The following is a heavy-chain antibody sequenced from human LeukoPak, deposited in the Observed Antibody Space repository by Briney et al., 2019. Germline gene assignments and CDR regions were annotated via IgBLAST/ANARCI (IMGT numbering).Heavy chain of an antibody. D-gene: IGHD1-1*01. J-gene: IGHJ3*02. CDR2: TYYRSKWYN. V-gene: IGHV6-1*01. CDR1: GDSVSSNSAA. Sequence: SQTLSLTCAISGDSVSSNSAAWYWIRQSPSRGLEWLGRTYYRSKWYNDYAVSVKSRITINPDTSKNQFSLQLNSVTPEDTAVYYCATQRNSVNAFDIWGQGTMVTVSS. CDR3: ATQRNSVNAFDI.